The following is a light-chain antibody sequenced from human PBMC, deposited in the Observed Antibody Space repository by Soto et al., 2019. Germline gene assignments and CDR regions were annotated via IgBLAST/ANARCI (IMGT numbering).Light chain of an antibody. J-gene: IGKJ1*01. V-gene: IGKV1-5*03. CDR1: QTISSW. Sequence: DIQMTQSPSTLSGSVGDRVTIPCRASQTISSWLAWYQQKPGKAPKLLIYKASTLKSGVPSRFSGSGSGTEFTLTISSLQPDDFATYYCQHYNSYSEAFGQGTNV. CDR2: KAS. CDR3: QHYNSYSEA.